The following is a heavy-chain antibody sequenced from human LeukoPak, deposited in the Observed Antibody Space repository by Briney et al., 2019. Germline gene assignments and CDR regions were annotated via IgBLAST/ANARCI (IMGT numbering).Heavy chain of an antibody. CDR2: IYSGGST. CDR3: ALEYSSSSGFDY. D-gene: IGHD6-6*01. V-gene: IGHV3-53*05. CDR1: GFTVSSNY. Sequence: GGSLRLSCAASGFTVSSNYMSWVRQAPGKGLEWVSVIYSGGSTYYADSVKGRFTISRDNSKNTLYLQMNSLRAEDTAVYYCALEYSSSSGFDYWGQGTLVTVSS. J-gene: IGHJ4*02.